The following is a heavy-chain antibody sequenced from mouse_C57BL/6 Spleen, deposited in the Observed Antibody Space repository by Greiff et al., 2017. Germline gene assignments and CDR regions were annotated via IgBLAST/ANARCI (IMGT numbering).Heavy chain of an antibody. Sequence: EVKLMESGGGLVKPGGSQKLSCAASGFTFSDYGMHWVRQAPEKGLEWVAYISSGSSTIYYADTVKGRFTISRDNAKNTLFLQMTSLRSEDTAMYYCARDGGLDYAMDYWGQGTSVTVSS. J-gene: IGHJ4*01. CDR3: ARDGGLDYAMDY. CDR1: GFTFSDYG. D-gene: IGHD2-2*01. CDR2: ISSGSSTI. V-gene: IGHV5-17*01.